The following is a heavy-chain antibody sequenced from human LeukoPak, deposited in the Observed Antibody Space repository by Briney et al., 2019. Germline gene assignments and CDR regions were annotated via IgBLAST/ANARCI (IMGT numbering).Heavy chain of an antibody. CDR1: GFHFSRYS. D-gene: IGHD3-16*01. CDR3: ARDPPSRGTRYFDY. CDR2: ISSSSSNK. Sequence: PGGSLRLSCAASGFHFSRYSMNWVRQSPGEGPEWVSSISSSSSNKDYVDSVKGRFTVSRDNAKNSLYLQMDSLRVEDTAVYYCARDPPSRGTRYFDYWGQGILVTVSS. V-gene: IGHV3-21*01. J-gene: IGHJ4*02.